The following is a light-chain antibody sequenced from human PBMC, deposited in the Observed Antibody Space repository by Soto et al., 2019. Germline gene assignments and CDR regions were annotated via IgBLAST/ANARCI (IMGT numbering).Light chain of an antibody. J-gene: IGLJ3*02. CDR1: NSDIGAYKY. CDR2: EVI. V-gene: IGLV2-14*01. Sequence: QSALTQPASVSGSPGQSITISCTGTNSDIGAYKYVSWYQQYPGKAPKLIIYEVINRPSGVSNRFSGSKSANSASLTISGLQADDESHYYCSSYTTSNSWVFGGGTSSPS. CDR3: SSYTTSNSWV.